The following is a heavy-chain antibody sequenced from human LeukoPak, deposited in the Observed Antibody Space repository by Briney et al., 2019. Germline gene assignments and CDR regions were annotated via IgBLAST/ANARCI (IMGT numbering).Heavy chain of an antibody. CDR3: ARTDCSRTTCYVYY. J-gene: IGHJ4*02. Sequence: GGSLRLSCAASGFPFSTFWMTWVRQAPGKGLEWVANIKQAGSEKYYVDSVKGRFTISRDNAENSLYLQMDSLRAEDTTVYYCARTDCSRTTCYVYYWGQGTLVTVSS. CDR2: IKQAGSEK. V-gene: IGHV3-7*04. CDR1: GFPFSTFW. D-gene: IGHD2-2*01.